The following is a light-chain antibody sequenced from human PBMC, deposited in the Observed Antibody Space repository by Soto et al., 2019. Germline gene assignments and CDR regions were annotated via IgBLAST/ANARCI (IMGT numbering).Light chain of an antibody. CDR1: QTISSY. V-gene: IGKV1-39*01. CDR2: AAS. CDR3: QQSYSTPRT. J-gene: IGKJ1*01. Sequence: DIPMTQSPSSLSASAGDRVTITCRASQTISSYLNWYQQRPGKAPELLIYAASSLQSGVPPRFSGSGSGTDFTLTISSLQPEDFATYYCQQSYSTPRTFGQGTKVEIK.